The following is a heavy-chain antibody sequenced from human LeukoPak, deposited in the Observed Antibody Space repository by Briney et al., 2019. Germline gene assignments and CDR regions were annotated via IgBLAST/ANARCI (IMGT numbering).Heavy chain of an antibody. V-gene: IGHV4-59*01. CDR1: GGSISSYY. Sequence: SETLSLTCTVSGGSISSYYWSWIRQPPGKGLEWIGYIYYSGSINYNPSLKSRVTISVDTSKNQFSLKLSSVTAADTAVYYCARDQGYTAMGQYYYYGMDVWGQGTTVTVSS. D-gene: IGHD5-18*01. J-gene: IGHJ6*02. CDR2: IYYSGSI. CDR3: ARDQGYTAMGQYYYYGMDV.